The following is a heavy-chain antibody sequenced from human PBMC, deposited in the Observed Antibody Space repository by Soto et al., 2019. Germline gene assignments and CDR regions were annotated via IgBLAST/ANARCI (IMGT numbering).Heavy chain of an antibody. CDR1: GFTFSSYA. CDR3: AKDFGRSWTREPFDY. D-gene: IGHD6-13*01. Sequence: GGSLRLSCAASGFTFSSYAMSWVRQAPGKGLEWVSGNSGSGGTTYYADSVKGRFTISRDNSKNTLYLQMNSLRAEDTAIYYCAKDFGRSWTREPFDYWGQGTLVTVSS. V-gene: IGHV3-23*01. CDR2: NSGSGGTT. J-gene: IGHJ4*02.